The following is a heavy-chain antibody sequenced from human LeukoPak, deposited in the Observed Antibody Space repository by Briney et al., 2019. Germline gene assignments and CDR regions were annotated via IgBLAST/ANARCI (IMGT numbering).Heavy chain of an antibody. V-gene: IGHV1-46*01. D-gene: IGHD4-17*01. CDR3: ARFTVTMYELKTSFDY. J-gene: IGHJ4*02. Sequence: ASVKVSCKASGYTFTSYYTHWVRQAPGQGLEWMGIINPSGGSTSYAQKFQGRVTMTRDTSTSTVYMELSNLRSEDTAVYYCARFTVTMYELKTSFDYWGQGTLVTVSS. CDR1: GYTFTSYY. CDR2: INPSGGST.